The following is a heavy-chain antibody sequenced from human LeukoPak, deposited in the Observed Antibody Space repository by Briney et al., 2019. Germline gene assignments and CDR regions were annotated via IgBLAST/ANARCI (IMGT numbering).Heavy chain of an antibody. Sequence: GGSLRLSCAASGFTFSSYWMSWVRQAPGKGLEGVANIKQDGSEKYYVDSVKGRFTISRDNAKNSLYLQMNSLRAEDTAVYYCARDQVVAATLDYYYYYGMDVWGQGTTVTVSS. J-gene: IGHJ6*02. V-gene: IGHV3-7*01. CDR3: ARDQVVAATLDYYYYYGMDV. CDR1: GFTFSSYW. D-gene: IGHD2-15*01. CDR2: IKQDGSEK.